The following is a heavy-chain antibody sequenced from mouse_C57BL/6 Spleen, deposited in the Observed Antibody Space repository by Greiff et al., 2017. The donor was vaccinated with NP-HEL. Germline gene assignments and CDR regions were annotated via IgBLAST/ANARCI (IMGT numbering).Heavy chain of an antibody. CDR1: GYAFSSSW. D-gene: IGHD2-4*01. CDR2: IYPGDGDT. J-gene: IGHJ2*01. CDR3: ARTDYDAFYFDY. Sequence: MQLQQSGPELVKPGASVKISCKASGYAFSSSWMNWVKQRPGKGLEWIGRIYPGDGDTNYNGKFKGKATLTADKSSSTAYMQLSSLTSEDSAVYFCARTDYDAFYFDYWGQGTTLTVSS. V-gene: IGHV1-82*01.